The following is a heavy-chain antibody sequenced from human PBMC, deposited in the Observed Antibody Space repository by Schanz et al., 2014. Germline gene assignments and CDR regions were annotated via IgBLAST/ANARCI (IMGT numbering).Heavy chain of an antibody. CDR2: INPSGGGT. V-gene: IGHV1-46*01. CDR1: GYTFVSYS. J-gene: IGHJ4*02. CDR3: ARDQSPYTNSSDVRYFDY. Sequence: QVHLVQSGAEVHKPGASVKVSCKASGYTFVSYSMHWVRQAPGQGLEWMGIINPSGGGTSYALRFQDRVTVTRDTSRSTVYMELSSLRSEDTAVYYCARDQSPYTNSSDVRYFDYWGQGSLVTVSS. D-gene: IGHD6-6*01.